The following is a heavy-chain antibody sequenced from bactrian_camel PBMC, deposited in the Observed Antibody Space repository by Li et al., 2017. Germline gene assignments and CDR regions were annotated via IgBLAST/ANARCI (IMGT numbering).Heavy chain of an antibody. CDR2: LILPTAEK. Sequence: HVQLVESGGGSVQAGGSLRLSCAASRYTYSSNCMGWFRQVPGMEREVVATLILPTAEKRYAISVQGRFTISHAVTKNTLDLQMSSLKPEDTAMYYCAARSVGWCPLYEHWLGKRAYTPGGYFDYWGQGTQVTVS. J-gene: IGHJ6*01. D-gene: IGHD1*01. CDR3: AARSVGWCPLYEHWLGKRAYTPGGYFDY. V-gene: IGHV3-3*01. CDR1: RYTYSSNC.